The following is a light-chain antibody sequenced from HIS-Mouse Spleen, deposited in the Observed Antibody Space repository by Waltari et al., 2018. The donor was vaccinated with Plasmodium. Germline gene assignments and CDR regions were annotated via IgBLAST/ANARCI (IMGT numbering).Light chain of an antibody. Sequence: EIVMTQSPATLSVSPGERATPSCRASQSVSSNLAWYQQNPGQAPRLLIYGASTRATGIPARFSGSGSGTEFTLTISSLQSEDFAVYYCQQYNNWSFTFGPGTKVDIK. J-gene: IGKJ3*01. CDR1: QSVSSN. CDR2: GAS. V-gene: IGKV3-15*01. CDR3: QQYNNWSFT.